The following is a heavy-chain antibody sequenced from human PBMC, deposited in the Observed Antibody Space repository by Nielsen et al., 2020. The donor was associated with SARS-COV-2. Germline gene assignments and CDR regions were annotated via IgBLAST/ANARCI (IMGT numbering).Heavy chain of an antibody. CDR1: GFRFTDYA. D-gene: IGHD3/OR15-3a*01. V-gene: IGHV1-3*01. Sequence: VKVSCKTSGFRFTDYAIHWVRQAPGQGLEWMGWVNCGNGNTKYSQRFQDRLSITKDSSATTAYMELSGLRSEDTATYFCAREHDSWTGYSFDYWGQGTQLSVSS. J-gene: IGHJ4*02. CDR3: AREHDSWTGYSFDY. CDR2: VNCGNGNT.